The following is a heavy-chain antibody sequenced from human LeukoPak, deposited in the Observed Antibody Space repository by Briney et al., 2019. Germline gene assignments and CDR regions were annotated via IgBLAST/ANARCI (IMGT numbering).Heavy chain of an antibody. D-gene: IGHD3-3*01. CDR2: ISGSGGST. J-gene: IGHJ5*02. Sequence: GGSLRLSCAASGFTFSSYAMSWVRQAPGKGLEWVSAISGSGGSTYYADSVKGRFTISRDNAKNSLYLQMNSLRDEDTAVYYCAREERITIFGVVIHPAPPYNWFDPWGQGTLVTVSS. V-gene: IGHV3-23*01. CDR1: GFTFSSYA. CDR3: AREERITIFGVVIHPAPPYNWFDP.